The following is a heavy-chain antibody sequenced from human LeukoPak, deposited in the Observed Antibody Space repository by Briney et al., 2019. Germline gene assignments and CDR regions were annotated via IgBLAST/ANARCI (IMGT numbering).Heavy chain of an antibody. V-gene: IGHV1-18*01. Sequence: AASVKVSCKASGYTFTSYGISWVRQATGQGLEWMGWISAYNCNTNYAQKLQGRVTMTTDTSTSTAYMELRSLRSDDTAVYYCAIENYYDSSGYYRWGQGTLVTVSS. CDR3: AIENYYDSSGYYR. CDR1: GYTFTSYG. J-gene: IGHJ5*02. CDR2: ISAYNCNT. D-gene: IGHD3-22*01.